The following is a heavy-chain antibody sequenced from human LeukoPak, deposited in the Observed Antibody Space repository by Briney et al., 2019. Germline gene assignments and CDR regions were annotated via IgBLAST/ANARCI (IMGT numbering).Heavy chain of an antibody. J-gene: IGHJ6*02. Sequence: GGSLRLSCAASGFTLSSYWMHWVRQAPGKGLVWVSRIKSDGTSTCYADSVKGRFTISRDNAKNTLYLQMNSLRADDTAVYYCARGGGTAGYYYQMDVWGQGTTVTVSS. CDR2: IKSDGTST. V-gene: IGHV3-74*01. CDR3: ARGGGTAGYYYQMDV. CDR1: GFTLSSYW. D-gene: IGHD1-1*01.